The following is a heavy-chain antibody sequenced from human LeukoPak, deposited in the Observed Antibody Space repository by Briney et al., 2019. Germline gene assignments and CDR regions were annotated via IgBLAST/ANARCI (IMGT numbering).Heavy chain of an antibody. J-gene: IGHJ4*02. D-gene: IGHD2-2*01. CDR3: GKGPRVPTATYYFDN. CDR1: GFTFSSYA. CDR2: ISGRADNT. Sequence: HPGGSLRLSCAASGFTFSSYAMSWVRQAPGRGLEWVSAISGRADNTYYADSVEGRSIISRDNSKNTLFLQMNSLRAEDTAVYYCGKGPRVPTATYYFDNWGQGTLVTVSS. V-gene: IGHV3-23*01.